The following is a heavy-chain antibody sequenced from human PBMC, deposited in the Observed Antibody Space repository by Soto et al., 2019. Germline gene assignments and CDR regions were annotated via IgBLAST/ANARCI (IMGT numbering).Heavy chain of an antibody. CDR3: ARLQIIAVAGRVYYYGMDV. CDR2: IYYSGST. D-gene: IGHD6-19*01. CDR1: GGSVSSGSYY. J-gene: IGHJ6*02. V-gene: IGHV4-61*01. Sequence: NPSETLSLTCTVSGGSVSSGSYYWSWIRQPPGKGLEWIGYIYYSGSTNYNPSLKSRVTISVDTSKNQFSLKLSSVTAADTAVYYCARLQIIAVAGRVYYYGMDVWGQGTTVTVSS.